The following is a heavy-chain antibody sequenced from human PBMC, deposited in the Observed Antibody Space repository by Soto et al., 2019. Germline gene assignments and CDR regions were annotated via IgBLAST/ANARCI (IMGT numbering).Heavy chain of an antibody. D-gene: IGHD3-16*01. CDR1: GFSLNTTAVG. J-gene: IGHJ3*02. Sequence: SGPTLVNPTQTLTLTCTFSGFSLNTTAVGVGWIRQPPGKALEWLALIYWDNDKRYNPSLKTRLTITKDTSKNQVVLKMTNMDPVDTATYFCEHRDGADYVWGSYKDAFDIWGQGTMVTVSS. CDR2: IYWDNDK. CDR3: EHRDGADYVWGSYKDAFDI. V-gene: IGHV2-5*02.